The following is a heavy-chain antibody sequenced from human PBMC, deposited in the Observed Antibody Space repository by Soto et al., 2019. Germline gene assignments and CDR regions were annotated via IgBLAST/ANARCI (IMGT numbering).Heavy chain of an antibody. CDR2: IYHDVST. CDR1: GGAISSSTC. Sequence: PSETLSLTCAVSGGAISSSTCWSWVRQPPGKGLEWIGEIYHDVSTNYNPSLKSRVTVSLDKSKNHFSLKLSSVTAADTAVYYCARAYSYGLFDSWGQGTLVPFSS. V-gene: IGHV4-4*02. CDR3: ARAYSYGLFDS. J-gene: IGHJ4*02. D-gene: IGHD5-18*01.